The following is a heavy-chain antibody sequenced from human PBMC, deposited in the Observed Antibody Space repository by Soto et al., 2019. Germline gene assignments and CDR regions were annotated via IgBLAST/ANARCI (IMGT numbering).Heavy chain of an antibody. D-gene: IGHD1-1*01. CDR1: GFTFNRHW. CDR3: VRTGWNPPDY. Sequence: EVQLVESGGGLVQPGGSLRLSCAVSGFTFNRHWMSWVRQTLGKGLEWVASIKEDGSEKSYVDSVKGRFTISRDNAKNSLFPQMNSLRVEDTAVYYCVRTGWNPPDYWGQGTLVTVSS. V-gene: IGHV3-7*01. J-gene: IGHJ4*02. CDR2: IKEDGSEK.